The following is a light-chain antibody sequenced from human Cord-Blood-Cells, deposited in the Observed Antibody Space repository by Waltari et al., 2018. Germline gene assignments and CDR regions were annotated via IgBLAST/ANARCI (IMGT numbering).Light chain of an antibody. Sequence: EIVMTQSPATLSVSPGERATPSSRASQSVSSNLAWYQQKPGQAPRLLIYGASTRATGIPARFSGSGSGTEFTLTISSLQSEDFAVYYCQQYNNWPLTFGGGTKVEIK. CDR1: QSVSSN. J-gene: IGKJ4*01. CDR3: QQYNNWPLT. V-gene: IGKV3-15*01. CDR2: GAS.